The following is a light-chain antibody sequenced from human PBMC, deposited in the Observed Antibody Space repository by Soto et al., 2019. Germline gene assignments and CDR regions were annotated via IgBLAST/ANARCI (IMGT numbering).Light chain of an antibody. CDR1: STNIGAGFY. CDR3: QTYDSDLPELYV. J-gene: IGLJ1*01. V-gene: IGLV1-40*03. Sequence: QSALTQPPSVSGAPGQTVTVSCTGSSTNIGAGFYVHWYQQLPGGAPRLLIYHNTNRPSGVPDRFSGSKSGASASLAITCLQAEDEVDYYCQTYDSDLPELYVFGTGTKVTVL. CDR2: HNT.